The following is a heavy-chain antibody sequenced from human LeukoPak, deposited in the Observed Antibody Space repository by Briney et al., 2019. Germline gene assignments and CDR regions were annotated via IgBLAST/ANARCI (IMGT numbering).Heavy chain of an antibody. Sequence: GSLRLSCAASGFTFSSYSMNWVRQAPGKGLEWVSSISSSSSYIYYADSVKGRFTISRDNAKNSLYLQMNSLRAEDTAVYYCARDATDGSGYYGLDAFDIWGQGTMVTVSS. CDR1: GFTFSSYS. J-gene: IGHJ3*02. CDR3: ARDATDGSGYYGLDAFDI. V-gene: IGHV3-21*01. CDR2: ISSSSSYI. D-gene: IGHD3-22*01.